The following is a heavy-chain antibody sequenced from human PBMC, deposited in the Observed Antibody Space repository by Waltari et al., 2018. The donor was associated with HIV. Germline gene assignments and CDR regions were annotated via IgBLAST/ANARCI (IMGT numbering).Heavy chain of an antibody. CDR1: GFTFNNNA. V-gene: IGHV3-33*01. D-gene: IGHD1-1*01. CDR3: ARDRTATSRGNGMDV. CDR2: IGYDGRNK. Sequence: QVQLVESGGGVVQPGTSLRLSCAASGFTFNNNAMHWVRQAPGKGLGWVAVIGYDGRNKYYSDSVKGRFSITRDTSKNTLSLEMNSLRAEDTGIYYCARDRTATSRGNGMDVWGPGTTVIVSS. J-gene: IGHJ6*02.